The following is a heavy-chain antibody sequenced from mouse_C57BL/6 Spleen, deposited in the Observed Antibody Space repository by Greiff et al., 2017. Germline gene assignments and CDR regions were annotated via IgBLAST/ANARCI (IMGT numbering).Heavy chain of an antibody. CDR2: IHPNSGST. J-gene: IGHJ4*01. D-gene: IGHD1-1*01. CDR3: ARSGDYYGSCAMDY. Sequence: QVQLQQPGAELVKPGASVKLSCKASGYTFTSYRMHWVKQSPGQGLEWIGMIHPNSGSTNYNEKFKSKATLTVDQSSRTAYMQLSSLTSEDSAVYYCARSGDYYGSCAMDYWGQGTSVTVSS. V-gene: IGHV1-64*01. CDR1: GYTFTSYR.